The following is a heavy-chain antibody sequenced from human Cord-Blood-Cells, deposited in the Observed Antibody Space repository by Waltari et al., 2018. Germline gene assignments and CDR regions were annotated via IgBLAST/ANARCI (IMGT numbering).Heavy chain of an antibody. Sequence: QVQLQESGPGLVKPSETLSLTCTVSGGSISSYYWSWIRQPPGKGLEWIGYIYYSGSTNHHPSLKSRVTISVDTSKNQFSLKLSSVTAADTAVYYCARGERDWNYMDPNWFDPWGQGTLVTVSS. J-gene: IGHJ5*02. CDR3: ARGERDWNYMDPNWFDP. CDR2: IYYSGST. D-gene: IGHD1-7*01. CDR1: GGSISSYY. V-gene: IGHV4-59*01.